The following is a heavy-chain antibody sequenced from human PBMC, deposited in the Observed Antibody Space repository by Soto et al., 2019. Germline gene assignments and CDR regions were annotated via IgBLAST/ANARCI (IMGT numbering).Heavy chain of an antibody. J-gene: IGHJ5*02. CDR3: ARGGIVRSHWFDP. D-gene: IGHD1-26*01. V-gene: IGHV1-2*02. CDR1: GYTFTGYY. CDR2: INPNSGGT. Sequence: ASVKISCKASGYTFTGYYMHWVRQAPGQGLEWMGWINPNSGGTNYAQKFQGRVTMTRDTSISTAYMELSRLRSDDTAVYYCARGGIVRSHWFDPWGQGTLVTVSS.